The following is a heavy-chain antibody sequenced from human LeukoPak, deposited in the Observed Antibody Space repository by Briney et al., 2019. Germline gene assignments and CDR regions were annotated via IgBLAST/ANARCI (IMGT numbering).Heavy chain of an antibody. CDR3: ARGQQLDY. D-gene: IGHD6-13*01. V-gene: IGHV3-21*01. Sequence: PGGSLRLSCAASGFILRSYSMSWVRQAPGKGLEWVAFSSSSGNYIYYADSVKGRFIISRDNANSSLDLQLNSLRAEDTALYYCARGQQLDYWGQGILVTVSS. CDR1: GFILRSYS. CDR2: SSSSGNYI. J-gene: IGHJ4*02.